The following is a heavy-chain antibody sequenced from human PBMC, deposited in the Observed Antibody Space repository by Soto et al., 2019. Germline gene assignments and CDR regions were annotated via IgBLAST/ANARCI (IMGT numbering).Heavy chain of an antibody. V-gene: IGHV1-69*01. Sequence: QVQLVQSGAEVKKPGSSVKVSCKASGGIFSTYAISWLRQAPGQGLEWMGGIIPIFGTPNYAQRFQGRVTITADESTSTAYMELSRLRSEETAVYYCARDRDDYGSGNYYTRRDFWGQGTLVAVSS. J-gene: IGHJ4*02. CDR2: IIPIFGTP. CDR1: GGIFSTYA. D-gene: IGHD3-10*01. CDR3: ARDRDDYGSGNYYTRRDF.